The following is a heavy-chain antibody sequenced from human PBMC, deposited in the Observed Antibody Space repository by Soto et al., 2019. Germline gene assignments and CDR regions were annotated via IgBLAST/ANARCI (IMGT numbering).Heavy chain of an antibody. J-gene: IGHJ4*02. CDR2: IKGDETST. CDR1: GFTFSNYC. CDR3: ARGVSGYYGFDY. D-gene: IGHD5-12*01. Sequence: HPGGSLRLSCAASGFTFSNYCMHWVRQVPGKGLVWVARIKGDETSTGYADSLKGRFTIFRDNVKNTLYLQMNSLRAEDTAVYYCARGVSGYYGFDYWRRGTLVSVSS. V-gene: IGHV3-74*01.